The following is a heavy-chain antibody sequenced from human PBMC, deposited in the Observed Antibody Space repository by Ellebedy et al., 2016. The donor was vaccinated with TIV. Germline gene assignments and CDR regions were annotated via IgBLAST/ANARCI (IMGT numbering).Heavy chain of an antibody. CDR3: ARVGGTR. J-gene: IGHJ4*02. Sequence: GGSLRLSXAASGFTFSIYAMNWVRQAPGKGLEWVGRIKNKANRYTTEYAASVKGRFTISRDDSKNSLSLQMNSLKTEDTAMYYCARVGGTRWGQGTLVTVSS. V-gene: IGHV3-72*01. CDR2: IKNKANRYTT. D-gene: IGHD1-26*01. CDR1: GFTFSIYA.